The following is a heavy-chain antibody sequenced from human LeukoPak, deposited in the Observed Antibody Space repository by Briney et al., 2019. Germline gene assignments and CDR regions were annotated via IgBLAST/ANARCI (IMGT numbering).Heavy chain of an antibody. J-gene: IGHJ1*01. CDR1: GYTLTELS. V-gene: IGHV1-24*01. CDR3: ATSTTYCGGDCSGLVLPSQH. CDR2: FDPEDGET. Sequence: ASVKVSCKVSGYTLTELSMHWVRQAPGKGLEWMGGFDPEDGETIYAQKFQGRVTMTEDTSTDTAYMELSSLRSEDTAVYYCATSTTYCGGDCSGLVLPSQHWGQGTLVTVSS. D-gene: IGHD2-21*02.